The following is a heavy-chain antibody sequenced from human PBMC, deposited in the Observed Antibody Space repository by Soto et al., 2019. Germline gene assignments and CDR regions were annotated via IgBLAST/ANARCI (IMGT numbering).Heavy chain of an antibody. D-gene: IGHD3-16*01. CDR1: GVTFSSSA. J-gene: IGHJ6*02. Sequence: QVLLVQSGAELKEPGSSVKVSCKASGVTFSSSAISWLRQAPGQGLEWMGGIIPIFGTPNYARKFQGRVTITGDESTTTAYMELSSLRSEDTALYYCAHKRLQSSPGAGGYYGMDVWGHGTAVTVSS. CDR2: IIPIFGTP. V-gene: IGHV1-69*01. CDR3: AHKRLQSSPGAGGYYGMDV.